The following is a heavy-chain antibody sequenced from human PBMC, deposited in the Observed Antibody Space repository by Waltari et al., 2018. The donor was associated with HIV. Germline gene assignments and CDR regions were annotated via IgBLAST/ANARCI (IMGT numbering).Heavy chain of an antibody. CDR3: AKDGRLRWYGDTGWLDS. CDR2: ISYDGTNQ. D-gene: IGHD3-10*01. Sequence: QVHFVESGGGGVQAVRSMRLSCLPSGFPFRYSDFHWFRQAPGKGLEWLAAISYDGTNQYYAKSVRGRFIISRDDATNTVHLQMGSLRDEDTAMYFCAKDGRLRWYGDTGWLDSWGRGSQVTVSS. V-gene: IGHV3-30*15. J-gene: IGHJ5*01. CDR1: GFPFRYSD.